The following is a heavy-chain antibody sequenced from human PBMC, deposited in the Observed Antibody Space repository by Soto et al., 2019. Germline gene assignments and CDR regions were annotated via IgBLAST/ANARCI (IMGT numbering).Heavy chain of an antibody. J-gene: IGHJ5*02. CDR1: GYSFTGYY. V-gene: IGHV1-2*04. CDR3: ARETGGHSGYDSPRFDP. D-gene: IGHD5-12*01. Sequence: ASVKVSCKAPGYSFTGYYIHWVRQTPGQGLEWMGWINPNSGGTNYAQKFQDWVTMTRDTSISTAYMELSRLRSDDTAVYYCARETGGHSGYDSPRFDPWGQGTLVTVSS. CDR2: INPNSGGT.